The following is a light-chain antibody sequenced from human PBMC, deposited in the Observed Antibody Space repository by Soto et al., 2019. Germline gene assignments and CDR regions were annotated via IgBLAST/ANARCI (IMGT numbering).Light chain of an antibody. Sequence: DIQMTQSPSTLSASVGDRVTITCRASQSISSWLAWYQQKPGKAPKLLIYDASSLESGVPSRFSGSGSGTEFTLTINSLQPEDFASYYCQQNYGFPYTFGQGTRVEIK. CDR3: QQNYGFPYT. CDR1: QSISSW. J-gene: IGKJ2*01. V-gene: IGKV1-5*01. CDR2: DAS.